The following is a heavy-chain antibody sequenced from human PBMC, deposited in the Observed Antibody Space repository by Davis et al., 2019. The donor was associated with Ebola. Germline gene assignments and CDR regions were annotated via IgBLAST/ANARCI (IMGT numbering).Heavy chain of an antibody. V-gene: IGHV1-69*13. CDR1: GGTFSSYA. D-gene: IGHD3-22*01. CDR2: IIPIFGIA. Sequence: AASVKVSCKASGGTFSSYAINWVQQAPGQGLEWMGGIIPIFGIANYAQKFQGRVTITADESTSTAYMELRSLRSEDTAVYYCASPADSSGTWGQGTLVTVSS. J-gene: IGHJ5*02. CDR3: ASPADSSGT.